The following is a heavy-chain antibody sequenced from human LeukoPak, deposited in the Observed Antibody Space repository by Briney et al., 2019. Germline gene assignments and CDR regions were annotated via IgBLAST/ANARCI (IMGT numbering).Heavy chain of an antibody. CDR1: GGSISSGGYY. CDR2: IYYSGST. Sequence: SETLSLTCTVSGGSISSGGYYWSWIRQHPGKGLEWIGYIYYSGSTYYNPSLKSRVTISVDTSKNQFSLKLSSVTAADTAVYYCARRVSQLPALLDPWGQGTLVRLL. J-gene: IGHJ5*02. D-gene: IGHD2-2*01. V-gene: IGHV4-31*03. CDR3: ARRVSQLPALLDP.